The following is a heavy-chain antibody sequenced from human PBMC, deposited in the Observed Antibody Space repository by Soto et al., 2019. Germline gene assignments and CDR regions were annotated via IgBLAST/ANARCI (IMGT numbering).Heavy chain of an antibody. J-gene: IGHJ4*02. CDR1: GFTFSSYA. V-gene: IGHV3-23*01. Sequence: PGGSLRLSCAASGFTFSSYAMSWVRQAPGKGLEWVSAISGSGGSTYYADSVKGRFTISRDNSKNTLYLQMNSLRAEDTAVYYCARDTAYYDFWSGYYRLYWGQGTLVTVSS. D-gene: IGHD3-3*01. CDR2: ISGSGGST. CDR3: ARDTAYYDFWSGYYRLY.